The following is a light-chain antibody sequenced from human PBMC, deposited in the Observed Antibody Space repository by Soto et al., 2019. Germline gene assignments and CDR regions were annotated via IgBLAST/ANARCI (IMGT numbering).Light chain of an antibody. J-gene: IGKJ4*02. CDR2: GAS. CDR1: QTVSTSY. V-gene: IGKV3-20*01. Sequence: EIVLTQSPGTLSLSPGERATLSCRASQTVSTSYVAWYQQKPGKAPRLLIYGASRGATGIPARFSGSGSGTDYTLTISRLEPEDFAVYYCQQYGFSLISFGGGTKVEI. CDR3: QQYGFSLIS.